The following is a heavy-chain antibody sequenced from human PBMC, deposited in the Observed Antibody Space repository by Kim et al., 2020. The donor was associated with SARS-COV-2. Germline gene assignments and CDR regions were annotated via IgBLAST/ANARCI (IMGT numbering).Heavy chain of an antibody. CDR3: AKDFGIWQLAVYYYYGMDV. D-gene: IGHD6-13*01. V-gene: IGHV3-30*02. Sequence: GRFPISRDNSKNTLYLQMNSLRAEDTAVYYCAKDFGIWQLAVYYYYGMDVWGQGTTVTVSS. J-gene: IGHJ6*02.